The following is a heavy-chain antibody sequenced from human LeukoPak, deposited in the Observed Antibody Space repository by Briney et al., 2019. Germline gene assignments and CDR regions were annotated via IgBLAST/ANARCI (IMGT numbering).Heavy chain of an antibody. CDR2: ISAYNGNT. J-gene: IGHJ3*02. V-gene: IGHV1-18*01. D-gene: IGHD3-22*01. Sequence: ASVKVSCKASGYTFTSYGISWVRQAPGQGLEWMGWISAYNGNTNYAQKFQGRVTMTRDTSISTAYMELSRLRSDDTAVYYCARRVVITGAWDIWGQGTMVTVSS. CDR1: GYTFTSYG. CDR3: ARRVVITGAWDI.